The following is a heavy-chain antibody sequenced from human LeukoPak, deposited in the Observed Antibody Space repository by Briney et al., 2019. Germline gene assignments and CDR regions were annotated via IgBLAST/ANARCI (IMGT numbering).Heavy chain of an antibody. CDR1: GYTFIGYY. CDR3: ASLILDGVTDFDY. Sequence: ASVKVSCKASGYTFIGYYMRWVRQAPGHGLEWMGWIDPNSGDTKYAQKFQGRVTMTWDTSVTTAYMELSGLRSDDTAVYYCASLILDGVTDFDYWGQGTLVTVSS. D-gene: IGHD2-21*02. J-gene: IGHJ4*02. CDR2: IDPNSGDT. V-gene: IGHV1-2*02.